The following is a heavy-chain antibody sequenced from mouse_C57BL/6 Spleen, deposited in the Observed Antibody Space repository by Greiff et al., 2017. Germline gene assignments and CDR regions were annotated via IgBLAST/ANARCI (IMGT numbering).Heavy chain of an antibody. CDR1: GFTFSSYA. CDR3: ARDWDYSFDY. D-gene: IGHD4-1*01. V-gene: IGHV5-4*01. CDR2: ISDGGSYT. J-gene: IGHJ2*01. Sequence: EVHLVESGGGLVKPGGSLKLSCAASGFTFSSYAMSWVRQTPEKRLEWVATISDGGSYTYYPDNVKGRFTISRDNAKNNLYLQMSHLKSEDTAMYYCARDWDYSFDYWGQGTTLTVSS.